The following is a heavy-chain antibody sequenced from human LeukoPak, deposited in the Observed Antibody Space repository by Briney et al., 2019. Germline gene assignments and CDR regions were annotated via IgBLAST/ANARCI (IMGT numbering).Heavy chain of an antibody. J-gene: IGHJ4*02. CDR2: TNHSGST. V-gene: IGHV4-34*01. Sequence: PSETLSLTCAVYGGSFSGYYWSWIRQPPGKGLEWIGETNHSGSTNYNPSLKSRVTISVDTSKNQFSLKLSSVTAADTAVYYCARGRYYYDSSGYSIYFDYWGQGTLVTVSS. D-gene: IGHD3-22*01. CDR3: ARGRYYYDSSGYSIYFDY. CDR1: GGSFSGYY.